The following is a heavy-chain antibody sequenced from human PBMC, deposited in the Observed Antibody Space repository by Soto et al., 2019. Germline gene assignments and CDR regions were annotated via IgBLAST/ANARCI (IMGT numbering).Heavy chain of an antibody. CDR3: ARALVVAATRYYYGMDV. V-gene: IGHV1-2*04. CDR1: GYTFTGYY. J-gene: IGHJ6*02. Sequence: ASVKVSCKASGYTFTGYYMHWVRQAPGQGLEWMGWINPNSGGTNYAQKFQGWVTMTRDTSISTAYMGLSRLRSDDTAVYYCARALVVAATRYYYGMDVWGQGTTVTVSS. CDR2: INPNSGGT. D-gene: IGHD2-15*01.